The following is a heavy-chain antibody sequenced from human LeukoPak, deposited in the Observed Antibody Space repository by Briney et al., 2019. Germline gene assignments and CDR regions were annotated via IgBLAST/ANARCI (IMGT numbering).Heavy chain of an antibody. V-gene: IGHV4-4*07. J-gene: IGHJ1*01. CDR2: IHTSGST. CDR3: ARPYSGSYKYFQH. CDR1: GGSISTYY. Sequence: PSETLSLTCTVSGGSISTYYWSWIRQSAGKGLEWIGRIHTSGSTDYNPSLRSRVIMSLDTSENQFHLKLTSVTAADTAVYYCARPYSGSYKYFQHWGQGTLVTVSS. D-gene: IGHD1-26*01.